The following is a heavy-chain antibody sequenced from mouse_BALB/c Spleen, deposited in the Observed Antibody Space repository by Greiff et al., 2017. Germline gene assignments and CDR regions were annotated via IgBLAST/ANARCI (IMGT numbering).Heavy chain of an antibody. Sequence: EVKLQESGGGLVQPGGSLKLSCAASGFTFSSYTMSWVRQTPEKRLEWVAYISNGGGSTYYPDTVKGRFTISRDNAKNTLYLQMSSLKSEDTAMYYCARHHGNYYFDYWGQGTTLTVSS. CDR3: ARHHGNYYFDY. V-gene: IGHV5-12-2*01. CDR2: ISNGGGST. J-gene: IGHJ2*01. CDR1: GFTFSSYT. D-gene: IGHD2-1*01.